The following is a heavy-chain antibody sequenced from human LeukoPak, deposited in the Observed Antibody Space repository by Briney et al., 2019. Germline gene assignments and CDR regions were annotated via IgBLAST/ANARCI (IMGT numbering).Heavy chain of an antibody. CDR1: GYTFTELS. CDR3: ARVHVVVIALDAFDI. D-gene: IGHD2-21*01. J-gene: IGHJ3*02. Sequence: LEASVKVSCKVSGYTFTELSMHWVRQAPGQGLEWMGWINPNSGGTNYAQKFQGRVTMTRDTSISTAYMELSRLRSDDTAVYYCARVHVVVIALDAFDIWGQGTMVTVSS. V-gene: IGHV1-2*03. CDR2: INPNSGGT.